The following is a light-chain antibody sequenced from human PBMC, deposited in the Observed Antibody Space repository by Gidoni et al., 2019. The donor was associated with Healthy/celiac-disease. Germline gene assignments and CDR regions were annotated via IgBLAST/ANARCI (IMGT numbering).Light chain of an antibody. V-gene: IGKV1-39*01. CDR1: QSTSSY. CDR2: AAS. J-gene: IGKJ4*01. CDR3: QQSYSTLLT. Sequence: DIQMTHSPSSLSASVRDRVTITCRASQSTSSYLNWYQQKPVKAPKLLIYAASSLPSGVPSRFTGRGSGTDFTLTISSLQPEDFATYYCQQSYSTLLTFGGGTKVEIK.